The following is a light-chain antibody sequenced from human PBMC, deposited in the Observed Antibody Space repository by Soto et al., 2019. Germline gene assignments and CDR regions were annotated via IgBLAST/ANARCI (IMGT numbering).Light chain of an antibody. CDR2: GAS. Sequence: EIVLTQSPATLSLSPGERATLSCRASQSISSHLAWYQQKPGQVPRLLIYGASNRATGIPARFSGSGSGTDFTLTISSLEPEDFAVYYCQQRINWPLTFGGGTKVEIK. J-gene: IGKJ4*01. CDR1: QSISSH. CDR3: QQRINWPLT. V-gene: IGKV3-11*01.